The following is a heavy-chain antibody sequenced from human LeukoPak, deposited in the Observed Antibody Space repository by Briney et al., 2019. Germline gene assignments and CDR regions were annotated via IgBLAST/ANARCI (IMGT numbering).Heavy chain of an antibody. Sequence: QAGGSLRLSCAASGFTFSSYAMSWVRQAPGKGLDWVSAISASGTTTYYADSVQGRFTISRDNSKNTLYLQMNSLRAEDTAVYYCARSSIFYDSSGYYVGEKYYFDSWGQGTLVTVSS. CDR1: GFTFSSYA. CDR3: ARSSIFYDSSGYYVGEKYYFDS. V-gene: IGHV3-23*01. CDR2: ISASGTTT. J-gene: IGHJ4*02. D-gene: IGHD3-22*01.